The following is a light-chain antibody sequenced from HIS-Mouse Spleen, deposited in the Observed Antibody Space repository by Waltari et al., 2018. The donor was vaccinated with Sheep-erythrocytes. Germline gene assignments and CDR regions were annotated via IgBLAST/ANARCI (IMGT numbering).Light chain of an antibody. CDR1: SSDVGGYNY. Sequence: QSALTQPPSASGSPGQSVTISCTGTSSDVGGYNYVSWYQQHPGKAPKLMIYDVSKRPSGVPGRCSGSKAGNTASRTISGLQAEDEADYYCCSYAGSYNHVFATGTKVTVL. CDR3: CSYAGSYNHV. V-gene: IGLV2-8*01. CDR2: DVS. J-gene: IGLJ1*01.